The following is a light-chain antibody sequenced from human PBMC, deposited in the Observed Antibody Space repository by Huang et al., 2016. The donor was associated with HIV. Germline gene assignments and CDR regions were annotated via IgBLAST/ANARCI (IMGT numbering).Light chain of an antibody. V-gene: IGKV3-20*01. J-gene: IGKJ2*01. CDR3: QQYGGSPRT. Sequence: EIVLTQSPGTLSLSPGERATLSCRASQSVTNNYLAWYQQKPGQAPRLVIYGAASRATGIPDRFSGSESGTDFTLTISRLEPDDFVVYYCQQYGGSPRTFGQGTKLEIK. CDR2: GAA. CDR1: QSVTNNY.